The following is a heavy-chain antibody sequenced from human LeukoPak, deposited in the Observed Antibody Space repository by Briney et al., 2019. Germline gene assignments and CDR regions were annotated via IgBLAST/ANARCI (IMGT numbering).Heavy chain of an antibody. CDR1: GYSISSGYY. Sequence: PSETLSLTCTVSGYSISSGYYWGWIRQPPGKGLEWIGSIYHSGSTYYNPSLKSRVTISVDTSKNQLSLKLSSVTAADTAVYYCARQRYCSSTSCLRIRGPAHPWGQGTLVTVSS. CDR3: ARQRYCSSTSCLRIRGPAHP. V-gene: IGHV4-38-2*02. D-gene: IGHD2-2*01. CDR2: IYHSGST. J-gene: IGHJ5*02.